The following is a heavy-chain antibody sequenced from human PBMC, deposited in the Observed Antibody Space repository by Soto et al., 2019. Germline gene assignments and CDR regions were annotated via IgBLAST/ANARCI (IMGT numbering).Heavy chain of an antibody. J-gene: IGHJ4*02. Sequence: ASVKVSCKASGYTFTSYGISWVRQAPGQGLEWMGWISAHNGNTNHAQKLQGRVTMTTDTSTSTAYMELRSLRSDDTAVYYCARDAAVGLFGYWGQGTLVTVSS. CDR2: ISAHNGNT. CDR1: GYTFTSYG. D-gene: IGHD1-26*01. V-gene: IGHV1-18*01. CDR3: ARDAAVGLFGY.